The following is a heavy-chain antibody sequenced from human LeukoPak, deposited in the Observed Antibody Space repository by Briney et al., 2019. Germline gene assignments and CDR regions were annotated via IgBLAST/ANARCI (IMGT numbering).Heavy chain of an antibody. J-gene: IGHJ4*02. CDR1: GFTFSNYW. Sequence: GGSLRLSCAASGFTFSNYWMSWVRQAPGKGLEWVANIKQDGSDKNYVDSVKGQFTISRDNARNSLYLQMNSLRIEDTAVYYCAKDRGRDYGDYFDYWGQGTLVTVSS. D-gene: IGHD4-17*01. V-gene: IGHV3-7*01. CDR3: AKDRGRDYGDYFDY. CDR2: IKQDGSDK.